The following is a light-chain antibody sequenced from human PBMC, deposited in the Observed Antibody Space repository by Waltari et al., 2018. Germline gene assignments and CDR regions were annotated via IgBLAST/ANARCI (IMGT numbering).Light chain of an antibody. CDR2: EGS. J-gene: IGLJ3*02. Sequence: QSALTQPASVSGSPGQSITIPCTETSSGVGSYNLVSWYQQHPGKAPKVMIYEGSKRPSGVSNRFSGSKSGNTASLTISELQAEDEADYYCCSYTGSSTPRVFGGGTKLTVL. CDR3: CSYTGSSTPRV. CDR1: SSGVGSYNL. V-gene: IGLV2-23*01.